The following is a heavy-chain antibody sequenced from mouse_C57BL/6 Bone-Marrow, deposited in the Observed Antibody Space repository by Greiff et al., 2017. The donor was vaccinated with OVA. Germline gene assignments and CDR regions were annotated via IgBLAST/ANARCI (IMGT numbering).Heavy chain of an antibody. V-gene: IGHV14-3*01. CDR3: ARGNFGSSFYAMDY. J-gene: IGHJ4*01. CDR1: GFNIKNTY. Sequence: VQLQQSVAELVRPGASVKLSCTASGFNIKNTYMHWVKQRPEQGLEWIGRIDPANDNTKYAPKFQGKATMTADTSSNTACLQLSSLSSEDTAVYCCARGNFGSSFYAMDYWGQGTSVTVSS. CDR2: IDPANDNT. D-gene: IGHD1-1*01.